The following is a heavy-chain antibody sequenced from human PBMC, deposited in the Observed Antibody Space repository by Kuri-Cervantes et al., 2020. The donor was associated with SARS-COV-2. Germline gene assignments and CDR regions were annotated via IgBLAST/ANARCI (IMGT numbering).Heavy chain of an antibody. CDR3: ARGLSRKPFDY. V-gene: IGHV3-30*02. CDR1: GFTFSSYS. Sequence: GGSLRLSCAASGFTFSSYSMNWVRQAPGKGLEWVAFVRYDGKTKDYADSVKGRFTISRDNAKNSLYLQMNSLRAEDTAVYYCARGLSRKPFDYWGQGTLVTVSS. CDR2: VRYDGKTK. J-gene: IGHJ4*02.